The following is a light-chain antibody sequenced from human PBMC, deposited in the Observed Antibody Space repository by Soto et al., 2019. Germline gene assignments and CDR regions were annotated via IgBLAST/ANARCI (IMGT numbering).Light chain of an antibody. J-gene: IGKJ1*01. CDR2: GSS. V-gene: IGKV3-20*01. CDR1: QSVSRNY. CDR3: QHYNSYSEA. Sequence: EIVLTQSPGTLSLSPGERATLSCRASQSVSRNYVAWYQHKPGQTPRLLIYGSSSRANGIPDRFRGSGSGTDFTLTVSRLEPEDFATYYCQHYNSYSEAFGQGTKVELK.